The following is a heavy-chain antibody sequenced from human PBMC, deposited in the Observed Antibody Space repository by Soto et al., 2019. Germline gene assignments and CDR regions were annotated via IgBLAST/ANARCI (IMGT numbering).Heavy chain of an antibody. V-gene: IGHV4-31*03. D-gene: IGHD3-16*02. CDR3: ASYGWGSYRSPAY. CDR1: GGSITSGGWY. CDR2: IYYSGTT. J-gene: IGHJ4*02. Sequence: TLSLTCTVSGGSITSGGWYWSWIRQHPGKGLEWIGYIYYSGTTFYNESLKRRVTMSVDTSKNQFSLTLSSVTAADTAVYYCASYGWGSYRSPAYWGQGALVTVS.